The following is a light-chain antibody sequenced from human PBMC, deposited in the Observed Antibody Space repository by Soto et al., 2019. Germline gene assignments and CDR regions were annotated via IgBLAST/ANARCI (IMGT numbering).Light chain of an antibody. J-gene: IGLJ3*02. CDR3: ETWDSNTWV. V-gene: IGLV4-60*03. CDR1: SGHSSYI. CDR2: LEGSGSY. Sequence: QLVLTQSSSASASLGSSVKLTCTLRSGHSSYIIAWHQQQPGKAPRYLMKLEGSGSYNKGSGVPDRFSGSSSGADRYLTISNLQSEDEADYYCETWDSNTWVFGGGTKLTVL.